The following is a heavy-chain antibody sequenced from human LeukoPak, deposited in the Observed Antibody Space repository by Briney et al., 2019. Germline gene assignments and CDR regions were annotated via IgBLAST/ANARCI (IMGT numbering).Heavy chain of an antibody. Sequence: GGSLRLSCAASGFTFSSYGMHWVRQAPGKGLEWVAFIRYDGSNKYYADSVKGRFTISRDNSKNTLYLQMNSLRAEDTAVYYCAKAYYDFWSGYPVNWFDPWGQGTLVAVSS. CDR1: GFTFSSYG. J-gene: IGHJ5*02. CDR3: AKAYYDFWSGYPVNWFDP. D-gene: IGHD3-3*01. V-gene: IGHV3-30*02. CDR2: IRYDGSNK.